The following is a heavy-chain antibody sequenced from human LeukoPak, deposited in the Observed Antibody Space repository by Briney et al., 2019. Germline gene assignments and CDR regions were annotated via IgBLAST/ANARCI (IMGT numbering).Heavy chain of an antibody. CDR3: AKDVIRGSISYFDS. CDR2: IRYDGSNK. J-gene: IGHJ4*02. CDR1: GFTFSNYG. D-gene: IGHD3-10*01. Sequence: PGGSLRLSCAASGFTFSNYGMSWVRQAPGKGLEWVAFIRYDGSNKYYADSVKGRFTISRDNSKNTLYLQMNSLRAEDTAVYYCAKDVIRGSISYFDSWGQGTQVAVSS. V-gene: IGHV3-30*02.